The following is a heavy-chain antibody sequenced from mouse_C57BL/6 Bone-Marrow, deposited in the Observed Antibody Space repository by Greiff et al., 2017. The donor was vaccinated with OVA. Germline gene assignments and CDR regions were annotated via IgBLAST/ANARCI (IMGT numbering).Heavy chain of an antibody. J-gene: IGHJ4*01. Sequence: EVKLVESGGGLVQPKGSLKLSCAASGFSFNTYAMNWVRQAPGKGLEWVARIRSKSNNYATYYADSVKDRFTISRDDSESMLYLQMNNLKTEDTAMYYCVRPYYYGSRIYYYAMDYWGQGTSVTVSS. CDR3: VRPYYYGSRIYYYAMDY. V-gene: IGHV10-1*01. D-gene: IGHD1-1*01. CDR1: GFSFNTYA. CDR2: IRSKSNNYAT.